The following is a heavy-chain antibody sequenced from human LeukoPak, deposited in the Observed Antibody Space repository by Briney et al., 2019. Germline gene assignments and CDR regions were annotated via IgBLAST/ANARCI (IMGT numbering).Heavy chain of an antibody. Sequence: SETLSLTCAVYGGSFTGYYWSWIRQPPAKGLEWIGEIMHNGNTNSNPSLKSRVTISVDTSKKQFPLNLNSVTAADTAVYYCARPGYNFVYAAFDIWGQGTVVTVSS. CDR2: IMHNGNT. CDR3: ARPGYNFVYAAFDI. D-gene: IGHD5-18*01. CDR1: GGSFTGYY. V-gene: IGHV4-34*12. J-gene: IGHJ3*02.